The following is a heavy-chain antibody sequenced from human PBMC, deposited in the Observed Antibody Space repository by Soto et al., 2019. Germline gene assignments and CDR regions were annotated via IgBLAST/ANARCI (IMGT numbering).Heavy chain of an antibody. CDR2: IYYSGST. CDR1: GGSISSSSYY. D-gene: IGHD3-22*01. V-gene: IGHV4-39*01. J-gene: IGHJ4*02. CDR3: AGLKYFHRSDYLVR. Sequence: PSETLSLTCTVSGGSISSSSYYWGWIRQPPGKGLEWIGSIYYSGSTYYNPSLKSRVTISVDTSKNQFSLKLSSVTAADTAVYYCAGLKYFHRSDYLVRWGQGARVTVSS.